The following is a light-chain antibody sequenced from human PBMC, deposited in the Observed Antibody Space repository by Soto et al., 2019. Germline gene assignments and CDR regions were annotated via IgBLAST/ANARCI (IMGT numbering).Light chain of an antibody. J-gene: IGKJ5*01. CDR2: DAS. Sequence: EIVLTQTTATLSLSPEERATLSCRASQSVSSYLAWYQQKPGQAPRLLVYDASNGATGIPARFSGSGSGTVLTLNISSLDSVDFEGYCSQRRSNWSPISLCQGLRLAI. V-gene: IGKV3-11*01. CDR1: QSVSSY. CDR3: QRRSNWSPIS.